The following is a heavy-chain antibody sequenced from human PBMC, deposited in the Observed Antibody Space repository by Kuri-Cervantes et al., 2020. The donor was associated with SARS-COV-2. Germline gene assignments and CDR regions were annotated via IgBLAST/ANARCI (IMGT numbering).Heavy chain of an antibody. V-gene: IGHV3-11*06. Sequence: GESLKISCAASGFIFSDSYMSWVRQAPRKGLEWVSYISSSSSYSYYADSVKGRFTISRDNAKNSLYLQMNSLRAEDTAVYYCARHYGSGSYSFMHVWGKGTPVTVSS. CDR2: ISSSSSYS. J-gene: IGHJ6*03. CDR3: ARHYGSGSYSFMHV. CDR1: GFIFSDSY. D-gene: IGHD3-10*01.